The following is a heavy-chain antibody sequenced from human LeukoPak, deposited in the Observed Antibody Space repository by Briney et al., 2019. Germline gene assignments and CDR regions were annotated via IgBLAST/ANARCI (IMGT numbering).Heavy chain of an antibody. J-gene: IGHJ5*02. D-gene: IGHD4-23*01. V-gene: IGHV1-69*04. CDR2: IIPILGIA. Sequence: ASVKVSCKASGGTFSGYAISWVRQAPGQGLEWMGRIIPILGIANYAQKFQGGVTITADKSTSTAYMELSSLRSEDTAVYYCARGVDGGNSDWFDPWGQGTLVTVSS. CDR1: GGTFSGYA. CDR3: ARGVDGGNSDWFDP.